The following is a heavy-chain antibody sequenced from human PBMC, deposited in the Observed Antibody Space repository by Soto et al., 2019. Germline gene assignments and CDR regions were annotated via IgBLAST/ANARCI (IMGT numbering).Heavy chain of an antibody. CDR3: AKDGASGSYPPYYCFGMDV. D-gene: IGHD1-26*01. CDR1: GFTFSSYA. CDR2: ISGSGGNA. V-gene: IGHV3-23*01. Sequence: EVQLLESGGGLVQPGGCLRLSCAASGFTFSSYAMSWVRQAPGKGLEWVSTISGSGGNAYYADSVKGQFSISRDNSKNTLRLQRNSLRADDTAVYDCAKDGASGSYPPYYCFGMDVWGQGTTVTVSS. J-gene: IGHJ6*02.